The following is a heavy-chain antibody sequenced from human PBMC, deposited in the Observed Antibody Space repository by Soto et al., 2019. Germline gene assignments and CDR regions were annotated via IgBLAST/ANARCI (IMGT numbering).Heavy chain of an antibody. CDR3: AKDYGSGSQPSDY. V-gene: IGHV3-48*01. CDR1: GFTFSSYS. D-gene: IGHD3-10*01. Sequence: GGSLRLSCAASGFTFSSYSMNWVRQAPGKGLEWVSYISSSSSTIYYADSVKGRFTISRDNAKNSLYLQMNSLRAEDTAVYYCAKDYGSGSQPSDYWGQGTLVTVSS. CDR2: ISSSSSTI. J-gene: IGHJ4*02.